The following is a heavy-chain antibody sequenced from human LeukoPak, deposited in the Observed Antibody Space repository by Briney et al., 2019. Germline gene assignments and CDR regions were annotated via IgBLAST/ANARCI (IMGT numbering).Heavy chain of an antibody. CDR2: IYYSGST. V-gene: IGHV4-39*01. CDR1: GGSISSSSYY. J-gene: IGHJ4*02. D-gene: IGHD3-3*01. CDR3: ARTIRFLEPEFDY. Sequence: SETVSLTCTVSGGSISSSSYYWGWIRQPPGKGLEWIGSIYYSGSTYYNPSLKSRVTISVDTSKNQFSLKLSSVTAADTAVYYCARTIRFLEPEFDYWGQGTLVTVSS.